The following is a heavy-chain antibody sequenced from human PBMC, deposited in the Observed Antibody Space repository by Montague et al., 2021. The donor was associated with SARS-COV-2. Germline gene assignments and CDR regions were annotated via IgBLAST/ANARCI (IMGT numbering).Heavy chain of an antibody. J-gene: IGHJ3*02. CDR3: ARFPTSYYYDSKAAPATPDAFDI. Sequence: TLSLTCTVSGGSISSGGYYWSWIRQHPGKGLEWIGYIYYSGSTYYNPSLKSRVIISVDTSKNQFSLKLSFVTAADAAVYYCARFPTSYYYDSKAAPATPDAFDIWGQGTMVTVSS. D-gene: IGHD3-22*01. CDR2: IYYSGST. CDR1: GGSISSGGYY. V-gene: IGHV4-31*03.